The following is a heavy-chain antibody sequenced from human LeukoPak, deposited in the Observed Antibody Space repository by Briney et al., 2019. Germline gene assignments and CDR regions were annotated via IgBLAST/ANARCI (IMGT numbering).Heavy chain of an antibody. CDR1: GFTFSSYW. CDR3: ARVSDYYGSGSGDY. CDR2: INSDGSST. Sequence: GGSLRLSCAASGFTFSSYWMHWVRHAPGKGLVWVSRINSDGSSTSYADSVKGRFTISRDNAKDTLYLQMNSLRAEDTAVYYCARVSDYYGSGSGDYWGQGTLVTVSS. D-gene: IGHD3-10*01. V-gene: IGHV3-74*01. J-gene: IGHJ4*02.